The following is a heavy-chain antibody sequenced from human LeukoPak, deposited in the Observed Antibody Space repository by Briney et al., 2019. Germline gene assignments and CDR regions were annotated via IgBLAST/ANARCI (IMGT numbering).Heavy chain of an antibody. Sequence: PSETLSLTCSVSSGSISEYYWTWIRQPPGKGLEWIGNVYYSGSSKYNPSLKSRVTISVDTSKNQISVNVKSVTAADTAVYYCARGLSNFDFCGQGTLVTVSS. J-gene: IGHJ4*02. CDR1: SGSISEYY. CDR2: VYYSGSS. V-gene: IGHV4-59*01. CDR3: ARGLSNFDF.